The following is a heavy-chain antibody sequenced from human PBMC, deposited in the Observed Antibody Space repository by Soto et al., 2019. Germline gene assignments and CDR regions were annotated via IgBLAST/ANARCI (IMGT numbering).Heavy chain of an antibody. CDR2: ISAYDGNT. Sequence: ASVKVSCKASGYTFTSYGSSWVRQAPGQGLEWMGWISAYDGNTNYAQKLQGRVTKTTDTSTSTAYMELRSLRSDDTAVYYCARSGYSYGYGWFDPWGQGTLVTVSS. CDR3: ARSGYSYGYGWFDP. D-gene: IGHD5-18*01. J-gene: IGHJ5*02. V-gene: IGHV1-18*01. CDR1: GYTFTSYG.